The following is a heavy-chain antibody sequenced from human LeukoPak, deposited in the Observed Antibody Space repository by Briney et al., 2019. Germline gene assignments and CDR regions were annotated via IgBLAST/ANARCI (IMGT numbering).Heavy chain of an antibody. CDR2: INPNSGGT. Sequence: ASVKVPCNASGYTFTDYYMHWVRQAPGQGLEWMGWINPNSGGTKYVQKFQGRVTMTRDTSISTAYMELSRLRSDDTAVYYCAREGHIAVAGRGFDYWGQGTLVTVSS. CDR1: GYTFTDYY. D-gene: IGHD6-19*01. J-gene: IGHJ4*02. V-gene: IGHV1-2*02. CDR3: AREGHIAVAGRGFDY.